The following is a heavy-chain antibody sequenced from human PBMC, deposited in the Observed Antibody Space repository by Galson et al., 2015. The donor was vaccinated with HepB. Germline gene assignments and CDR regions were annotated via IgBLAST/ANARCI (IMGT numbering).Heavy chain of an antibody. Sequence: SLRLSCAASGFTFSSYSMNWVRQAPGKGLEWVSSISSSSSYIYYADSVKGRFTISRDNAKNSLYLQMNSLRAEDTAVYYCARWEYCSGGSCYSRSFRWAEANAFDIWGQGTMVTVSS. CDR2: ISSSSSYI. V-gene: IGHV3-21*01. D-gene: IGHD2-15*01. CDR3: ARWEYCSGGSCYSRSFRWAEANAFDI. J-gene: IGHJ3*02. CDR1: GFTFSSYS.